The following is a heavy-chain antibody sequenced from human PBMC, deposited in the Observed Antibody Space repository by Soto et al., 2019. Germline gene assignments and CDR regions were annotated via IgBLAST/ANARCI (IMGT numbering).Heavy chain of an antibody. V-gene: IGHV1-18*01. D-gene: IGHD3-10*01. CDR2: INTHNGNT. CDR3: TREGSAPYYYYGMDV. CDR1: GYTFTTFG. J-gene: IGHJ6*02. Sequence: QVQLEQSAPEVKKPGASVKVSCKASGYTFTTFGISWVRQAPGQGLEWLGWINTHNGNTNYAQNLQGRVNMTTDTSTNTAYMELRSLRSDDTAVYYCTREGSAPYYYYGMDVWGQGTTVTVSS.